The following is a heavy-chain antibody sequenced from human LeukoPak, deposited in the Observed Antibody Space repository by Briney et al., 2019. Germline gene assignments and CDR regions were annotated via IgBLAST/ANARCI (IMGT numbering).Heavy chain of an antibody. CDR3: ARGVHFYDNSGHSFFDY. V-gene: IGHV4-4*07. D-gene: IGHD3-22*01. J-gene: IGHJ4*02. Sequence: SETLSLTCTVSGGSISSYYWSWIRQPAGKGLEWIGRIYTSGSTNYNPSLKSRVTMSVDTSKNQFSLKLISVTAADTAVYYCARGVHFYDNSGHSFFDYWGQGTLVTVSS. CDR1: GGSISSYY. CDR2: IYTSGST.